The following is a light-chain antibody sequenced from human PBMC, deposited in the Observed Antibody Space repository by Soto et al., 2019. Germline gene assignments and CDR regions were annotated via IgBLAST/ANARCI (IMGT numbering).Light chain of an antibody. CDR1: QGFTTY. V-gene: IGKV1-9*01. Sequence: DIQLTQSPSFLSASVGDRVTITCRASQGFTTYLAWYQQKPGKAPKLLIYSASTLQSGVPSRFSGSGSGTEFTLTSSSLQPEDFATYYCQQLNTYPLTFGPGTKVDIK. CDR2: SAS. J-gene: IGKJ3*01. CDR3: QQLNTYPLT.